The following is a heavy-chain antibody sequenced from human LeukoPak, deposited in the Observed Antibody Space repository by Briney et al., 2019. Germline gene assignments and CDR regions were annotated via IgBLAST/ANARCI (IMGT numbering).Heavy chain of an antibody. J-gene: IGHJ4*02. CDR3: ARDNGYGLIDY. CDR1: GDSISSYY. V-gene: IGHV4-59*01. CDR2: SYYSGST. Sequence: PSETLSLTCTVSGDSISSYYWSWIRQPPGKGLEWIAYSYYSGSTNYNPSLKSRVTISVDTSKNQFSLNLSSVTAADTAMYYCARDNGYGLIDYWGQGTLVTVSS. D-gene: IGHD5-12*01.